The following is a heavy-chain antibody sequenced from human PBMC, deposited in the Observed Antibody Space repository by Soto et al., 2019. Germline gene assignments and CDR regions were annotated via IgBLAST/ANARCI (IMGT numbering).Heavy chain of an antibody. J-gene: IGHJ4*02. CDR1: SDSIIGHY. CDR3: ARASQCKSYFDCFAWLDY. Sequence: SVTLSRTCTVSSDSIIGHYWPRTRQPAGKGLEWIGRSYRRWETNYNPSLTGRVIMSLDTSKNQFSLNLTSVTAADTAVYYCARASQCKSYFDCFAWLDYWGQGTLVTVSS. CDR2: SYRRWET. V-gene: IGHV4-4*07. D-gene: IGHD3-9*01.